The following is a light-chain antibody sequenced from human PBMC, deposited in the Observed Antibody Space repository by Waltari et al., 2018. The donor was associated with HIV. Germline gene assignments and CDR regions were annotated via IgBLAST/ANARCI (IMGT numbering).Light chain of an antibody. CDR2: DVS. J-gene: IGLJ2*01. CDR3: CSYASNYILI. CDR1: SSDVGGYDY. Sequence: SALTQPRSVSGSPGQSVTISCTGTSSDVGGYDYVSWYQQHPGKAPKVIISDVSRRPSGVPDRFSASKSGNTASLTISGLQAADEADYFCCSYASNYILIFGGGTKLTVL. V-gene: IGLV2-11*01.